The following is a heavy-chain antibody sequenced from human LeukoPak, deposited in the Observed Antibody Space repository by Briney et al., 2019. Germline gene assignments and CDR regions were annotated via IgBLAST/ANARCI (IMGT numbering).Heavy chain of an antibody. CDR2: IYTSGST. Sequence: SETLSLTCTVSGGSISSGSYYWSWIRQPAGKGLEWIGRIYTSGSTNYNPSLKSRVTMSVDTSKNQFSLKLSSVTAADTAVYYCARSYYYDSSGSRGLYFDYWGQGTLVTVSS. V-gene: IGHV4-61*02. D-gene: IGHD3-22*01. CDR3: ARSYYYDSSGSRGLYFDY. CDR1: GGSISSGSYY. J-gene: IGHJ4*02.